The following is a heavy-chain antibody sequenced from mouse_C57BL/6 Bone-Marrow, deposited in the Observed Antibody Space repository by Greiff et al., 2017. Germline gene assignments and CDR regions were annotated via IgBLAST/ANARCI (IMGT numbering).Heavy chain of an antibody. J-gene: IGHJ2*02. Sequence: QVQLQQSGAELARPGASVKLSCKASGYTFTSYGISWVKQRTGQGLEWIGEIYPRSGNTYYNEKFKGKATLTANQSSSPAYMVLRCLTAEDSAVYFCARGGFPFDYWGQGTSLTVSS. CDR1: GYTFTSYG. CDR2: IYPRSGNT. CDR3: ARGGFPFDY. V-gene: IGHV1-81*01.